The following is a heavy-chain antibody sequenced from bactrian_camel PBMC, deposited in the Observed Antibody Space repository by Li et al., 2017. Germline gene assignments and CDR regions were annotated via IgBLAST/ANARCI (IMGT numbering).Heavy chain of an antibody. CDR1: GYTYNRNC. D-gene: IGHD5*01. CDR3: TRETQWVGYHEFAEY. V-gene: IGHV3S1*01. J-gene: IGHJ4*01. CDR2: IYTGSGNT. Sequence: VQLVESGGGSVRTGGSLTPSCVASGYTYNRNCMAWFRQAPGKEREGVARIYTGSGNTYYADSVKGRFTISRDNAKNTLYLQLNSLTREDSAMYYCTRETQWVGYHEFAEYWGQGTQVTVS.